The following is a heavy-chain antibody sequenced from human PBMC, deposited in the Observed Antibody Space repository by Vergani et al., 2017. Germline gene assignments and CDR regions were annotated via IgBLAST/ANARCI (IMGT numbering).Heavy chain of an antibody. CDR2: IIPILGIA. J-gene: IGHJ4*02. CDR1: GYTFTTYG. CDR3: EGRDEDSSGYSFDY. Sequence: QVQLVQSGAEVKKPGASVKVSCKASGYTFTTYGISWVRQAPGQGLEWMGRIIPILGIANYAQKFQGRVTITADKSTSTAYMELSSLRSEDTAVYYCEGRDEDSSGYSFDYWGQGTLVTVSS. V-gene: IGHV1-69*04. D-gene: IGHD3-22*01.